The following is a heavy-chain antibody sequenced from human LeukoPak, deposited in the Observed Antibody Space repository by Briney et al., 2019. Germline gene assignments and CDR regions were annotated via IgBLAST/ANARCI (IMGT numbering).Heavy chain of an antibody. CDR3: AGGMTTMPSHVDY. V-gene: IGHV4-31*03. CDR1: GGSISSGGYY. D-gene: IGHD4-11*01. CDR2: IYYSGST. Sequence: SETLSLTCTVSGGSISSGGYYWSWLRQHPGKGLEWIGYIYYSGSTYYNPSLKSRVTISVDTSKNQFSLKLSSVTAADTAVYYCAGGMTTMPSHVDYWGQGTLVTVSS. J-gene: IGHJ4*02.